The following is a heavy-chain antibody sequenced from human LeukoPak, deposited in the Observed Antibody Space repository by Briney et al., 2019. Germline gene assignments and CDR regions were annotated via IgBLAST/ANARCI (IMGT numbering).Heavy chain of an antibody. V-gene: IGHV4-4*02. Sequence: SGTLSLTCAVSGDSISSSYWWTWVRQPPGKGLEWIGEIYHSGSTNYNPSLKSRVTISVDNSKNQFSLKLSSVTAADTAVYYCARGPRYSSSSGNFDYWGQGTLVTVSS. D-gene: IGHD6-6*01. CDR3: ARGPRYSSSSGNFDY. CDR2: IYHSGST. CDR1: GDSISSSYW. J-gene: IGHJ4*02.